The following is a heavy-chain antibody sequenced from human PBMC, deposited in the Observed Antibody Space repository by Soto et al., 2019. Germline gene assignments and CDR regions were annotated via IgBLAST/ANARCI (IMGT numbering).Heavy chain of an antibody. CDR2: IWYDGSNK. Sequence: PGGSLRLSCAASGFTFSSYGMHWVRQAPGKGLEWVAVIWYDGSNKYYADSVKGRFTISRDNSKNTLYLQMNSLRAEDTAVYYCARGRGYSGYDPPYFDYWGQGTLVTVSS. CDR3: ARGRGYSGYDPPYFDY. V-gene: IGHV3-33*01. J-gene: IGHJ4*02. CDR1: GFTFSSYG. D-gene: IGHD5-12*01.